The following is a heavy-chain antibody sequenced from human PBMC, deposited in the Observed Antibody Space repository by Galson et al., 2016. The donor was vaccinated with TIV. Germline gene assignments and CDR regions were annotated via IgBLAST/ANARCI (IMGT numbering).Heavy chain of an antibody. CDR1: GFTFSSYA. D-gene: IGHD3-3*02. Sequence: SLRLSCAASGFTFSSYAMHWVRQAPGKGLEWVAVISYDGSNKYYADSVKGRFTISRDNSKNTLYLQMNSLRAEDTALYYCAKDHFPRYFDLWGRGTLVTVS. V-gene: IGHV3-30*04. CDR3: AKDHFPRYFDL. CDR2: ISYDGSNK. J-gene: IGHJ2*01.